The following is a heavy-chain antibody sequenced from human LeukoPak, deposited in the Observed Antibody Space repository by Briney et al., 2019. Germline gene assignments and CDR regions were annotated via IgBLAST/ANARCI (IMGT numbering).Heavy chain of an antibody. D-gene: IGHD3-22*01. J-gene: IGHJ4*02. CDR1: GYTFTSYY. CDR3: ARVRIGYYYDSSGYYAEVLDY. V-gene: IGHV1-46*01. CDR2: INPSGGST. Sequence: ASVKVSCKASGYTFTSYYMHWVRQAPGQGLEWMGIINPSGGSTSYAQKFQGRVTMTRDMSTSTVYMELRSLRSDDTAVYYCARVRIGYYYDSSGYYAEVLDYWGQGTLVTVSS.